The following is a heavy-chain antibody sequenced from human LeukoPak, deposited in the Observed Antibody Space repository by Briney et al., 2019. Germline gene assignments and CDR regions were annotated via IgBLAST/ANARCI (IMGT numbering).Heavy chain of an antibody. CDR3: ARVGSGYSHFDY. J-gene: IGHJ4*02. Sequence: PSETLSLTCAVYGGSFSGYYWSWIRQPPGKGLEWIGEINHSGSTNYNPSLKSRVTISVDTSKNQFSLKLSSVTAADTAVYYCARVGSGYSHFDYWGQGTLVTVSS. CDR1: GGSFSGYY. D-gene: IGHD3-22*01. CDR2: INHSGST. V-gene: IGHV4-34*01.